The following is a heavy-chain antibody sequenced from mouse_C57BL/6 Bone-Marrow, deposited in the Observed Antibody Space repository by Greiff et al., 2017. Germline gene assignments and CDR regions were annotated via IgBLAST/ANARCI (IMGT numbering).Heavy chain of an antibody. D-gene: IGHD1-1*01. CDR2: IDPEDGDT. CDR3: TTYYYSSSLYYYAMDY. Sequence: VQLQQSGAELVRPGASVKLSCTASGFNIKDYYMHWVKQRPEQGLEWIGRIDPEDGDTEYAPKFQGKATMTADTSSNTAYLQLSSLTSEDTAVYYCTTYYYSSSLYYYAMDYWGQGTSVTVSS. V-gene: IGHV14-1*01. J-gene: IGHJ4*01. CDR1: GFNIKDYY.